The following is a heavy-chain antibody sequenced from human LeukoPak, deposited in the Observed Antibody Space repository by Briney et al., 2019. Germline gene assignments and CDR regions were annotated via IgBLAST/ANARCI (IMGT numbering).Heavy chain of an antibody. V-gene: IGHV3-9*01. D-gene: IGHD5-18*01. Sequence: GGSLRLSCAASGFTFDDYAMHWVRQAPGKGLEWVSGISWDSSNRGYADSVKGRFTISRDNAKNSLYMQMNSLRAEDTALYYCAKDTDTGLASGMDVWGQGTTVTVSS. CDR2: ISWDSSNR. CDR1: GFTFDDYA. CDR3: AKDTDTGLASGMDV. J-gene: IGHJ6*02.